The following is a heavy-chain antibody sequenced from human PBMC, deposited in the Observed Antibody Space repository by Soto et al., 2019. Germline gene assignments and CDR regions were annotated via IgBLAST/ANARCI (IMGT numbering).Heavy chain of an antibody. J-gene: IGHJ6*02. CDR2: IFYSGNT. Sequence: LSLTCTVSGGSISSGDYWSWIRQHPGKGLEWIGYIFYSGNTYYNPSLKSRVTISVDTSKNQFSLKLSSVTAADTAVYYCARDSDSNAYYYYGMDVWGHGITVTVSS. CDR1: GGSISSGDY. V-gene: IGHV4-31*03. CDR3: ARDSDSNAYYYYGMDV. D-gene: IGHD4-4*01.